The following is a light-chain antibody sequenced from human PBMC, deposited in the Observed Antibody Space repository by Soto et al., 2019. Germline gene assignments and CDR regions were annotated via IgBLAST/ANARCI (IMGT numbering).Light chain of an antibody. V-gene: IGKV3-20*01. Sequence: EIVLTQSPGTLSLSPGERATLSCRASQSVSNNYLAWYQQKPGQAPRLLIYGASNRATGIPDRFSGSGSGTDFTLTISRLEPEDFAVYYCQQYTETPFTFGQGTRLDIK. CDR1: QSVSNNY. CDR3: QQYTETPFT. J-gene: IGKJ2*01. CDR2: GAS.